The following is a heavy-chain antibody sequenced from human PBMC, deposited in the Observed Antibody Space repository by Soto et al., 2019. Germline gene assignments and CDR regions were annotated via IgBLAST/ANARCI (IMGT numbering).Heavy chain of an antibody. CDR1: GYTFTNYG. V-gene: IGHV1-18*04. D-gene: IGHD3-22*01. J-gene: IGHJ4*02. CDR3: ARVEDYFDSSGYDH. CDR2: VSAYNGDT. Sequence: ASVKVSCKVSGYTFTNYGVTWVRQAPGQGLEWMGWVSAYNGDTNYAETFQGRVTMTTDTSTSTGYMELRSLTSDDTAVYFCARVEDYFDSSGYDHWGQGTLVTVSS.